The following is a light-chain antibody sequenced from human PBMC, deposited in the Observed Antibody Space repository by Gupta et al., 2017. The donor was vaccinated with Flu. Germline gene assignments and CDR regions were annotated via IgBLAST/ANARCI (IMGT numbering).Light chain of an antibody. CDR1: SSDVGGYNY. CDR3: SSYTSSSTRVV. CDR2: EVS. J-gene: IGLJ2*01. Sequence: QSALTQPAALSGSPGQSIPIACTGTSSDVGGYNYVSWYQQHPGKPPKLMIYEVSNRQSGVSNRFAGSKSGNTASLTISGHQAEDEADYYCSSYTSSSTRVVFGGGTKLNVL. V-gene: IGLV2-14*01.